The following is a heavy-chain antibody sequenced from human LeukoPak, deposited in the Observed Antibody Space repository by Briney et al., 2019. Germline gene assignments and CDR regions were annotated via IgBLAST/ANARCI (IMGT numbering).Heavy chain of an antibody. CDR1: GYTFTSYY. Sequence: GASVKVSCKASGYTFTSYYMHWVRQAPGQGLEWMGIINPSGGSTSYAQKFQGRVTMTRDTSTSTVYMELSSLRSEDTAVYYCASERYYDFWSGYLTPDYYGMDVWGQGTTVTVSS. V-gene: IGHV1-46*01. D-gene: IGHD3-3*01. CDR3: ASERYYDFWSGYLTPDYYGMDV. CDR2: INPSGGST. J-gene: IGHJ6*02.